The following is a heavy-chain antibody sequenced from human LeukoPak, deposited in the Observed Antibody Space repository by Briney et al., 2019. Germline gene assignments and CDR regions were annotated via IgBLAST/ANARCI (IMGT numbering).Heavy chain of an antibody. CDR2: IYYSGST. Sequence: SEILSLTCTVSGGSVSSGSYYWSWIRQPPGKGLEWIGYIYYSGSTNSNPSLKSRVTISADTSKNQFSLKLRSVTAAGTAIYYCARGVGIITGAFDIWGQGTMVTVSS. D-gene: IGHD7-27*01. V-gene: IGHV4-61*01. CDR3: ARGVGIITGAFDI. CDR1: GGSVSSGSYY. J-gene: IGHJ3*02.